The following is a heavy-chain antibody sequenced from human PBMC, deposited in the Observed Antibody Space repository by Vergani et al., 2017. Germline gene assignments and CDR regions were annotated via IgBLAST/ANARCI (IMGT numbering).Heavy chain of an antibody. J-gene: IGHJ4*02. Sequence: EVQLVESGGGLIHPGGSLRLSCAASGFSFNLYSMNWVRQAPGKGLEWVSSIGFSSTYIFYADSVRGRFTISRDNARNSLYLRMSNLRAEDTAVYYCARGREGRYAHYFDYWGQGNLVTVSS. D-gene: IGHD3-16*01. CDR1: GFSFNLYS. CDR2: IGFSSTYI. V-gene: IGHV3-21*02. CDR3: ARGREGRYAHYFDY.